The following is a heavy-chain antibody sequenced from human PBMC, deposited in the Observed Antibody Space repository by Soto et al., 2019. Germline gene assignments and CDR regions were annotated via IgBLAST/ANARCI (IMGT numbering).Heavy chain of an antibody. CDR1: GGSFSGYY. J-gene: IGHJ6*02. D-gene: IGHD5-18*01. Sequence: QVQLQQWGAGLLKPSETLSLTCAVYGGSFSGYYWSWIRQPPGKGLEWIGEINHSGSTNYNPSLKSRVTISVDTSKNQFSLKLSSVTAADTAVYYCARVGTRYSYGLPAYYYGMDLWGQGTTVTVSS. CDR3: ARVGTRYSYGLPAYYYGMDL. CDR2: INHSGST. V-gene: IGHV4-34*01.